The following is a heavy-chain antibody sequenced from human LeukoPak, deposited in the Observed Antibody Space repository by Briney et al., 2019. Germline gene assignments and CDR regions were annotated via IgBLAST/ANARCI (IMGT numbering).Heavy chain of an antibody. Sequence: SGTLSLTCGVSGGSISNTNWWSWVRQPPGQGLEWIGEISLTGLTHYNPSLESRVTVSLDKSKNQLSLNLTSVTAADTAVYYCSRENGAFSPFGYWGQGTLVTVPP. CDR3: SRENGAFSPFGY. D-gene: IGHD2-8*01. CDR2: ISLTGLT. V-gene: IGHV4-4*02. CDR1: GGSISNTNW. J-gene: IGHJ4*02.